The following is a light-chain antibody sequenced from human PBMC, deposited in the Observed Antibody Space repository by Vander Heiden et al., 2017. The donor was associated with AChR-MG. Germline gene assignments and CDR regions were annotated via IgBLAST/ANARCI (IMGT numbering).Light chain of an antibody. CDR3: QQYDSWST. CDR2: GAS. J-gene: IGKJ2*01. CDR1: QSVSSN. V-gene: IGKV3-15*01. Sequence: EILMTQSPATLSVSPGERATLSCRASQSVSSNLAWYQQKLGQAPRLLIHGASTRATGIPARFSGSGSGTEFTLTISSLQSEDLAVYYCQQYDSWSTFGQGTQLEIK.